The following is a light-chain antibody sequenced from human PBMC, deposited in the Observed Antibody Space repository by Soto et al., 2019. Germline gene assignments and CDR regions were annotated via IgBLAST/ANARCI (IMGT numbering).Light chain of an antibody. J-gene: IGKJ4*01. CDR3: QQRSNWPLT. CDR1: QSISNN. CDR2: GAS. Sequence: EIVMTQSPATLSVSPGERATLSSMAIQSISNNLAWYQQQPGQTARIIIYGASTTATGIPARFSGSGTGREFTLTIRSLPSEDFAVYYCQQRSNWPLTFGGGTKVDI. V-gene: IGKV3-15*01.